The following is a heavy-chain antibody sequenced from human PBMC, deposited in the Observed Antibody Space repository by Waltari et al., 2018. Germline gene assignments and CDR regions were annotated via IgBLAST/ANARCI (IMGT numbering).Heavy chain of an antibody. Sequence: EVQLLESGGGLVQPGGSLRLSCAASGFTFSSYAMRWVRQAPGKGLEWVSAISGSGGSTYYADSVKGRFTISRDNSKNTLYLQMNSLGAEDTAVYYCAKDRREQPYNWFDPWGQGTLVTVSS. D-gene: IGHD1-26*01. V-gene: IGHV3-23*01. J-gene: IGHJ5*02. CDR1: GFTFSSYA. CDR2: ISGSGGST. CDR3: AKDRREQPYNWFDP.